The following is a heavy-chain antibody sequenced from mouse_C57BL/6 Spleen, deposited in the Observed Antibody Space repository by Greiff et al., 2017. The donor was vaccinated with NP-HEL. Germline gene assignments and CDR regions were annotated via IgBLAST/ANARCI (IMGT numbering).Heavy chain of an antibody. V-gene: IGHV5-17*01. Sequence: EVKLMESGGGLVKPGGSLKLSCAASGFTFSDYGMHWVRQAPEKGLEWVAYISSGSSTIYYADTVKGRFTISRDNAKNTLFLQMTSLRSEDTAMYYCARPYYYGSSYSFAYWGQGTLVTVSA. CDR2: ISSGSSTI. CDR1: GFTFSDYG. J-gene: IGHJ3*01. CDR3: ARPYYYGSSYSFAY. D-gene: IGHD1-1*01.